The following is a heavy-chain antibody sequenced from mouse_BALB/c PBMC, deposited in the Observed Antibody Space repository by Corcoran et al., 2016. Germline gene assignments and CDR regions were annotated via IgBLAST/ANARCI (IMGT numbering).Heavy chain of an antibody. J-gene: IGHJ3*01. D-gene: IGHD1-1*01. CDR3: ARHYYGSSLFAY. V-gene: IGHV1-9*01. Sequence: QVRLQQSGAELMKPGASVKISCKATGYTFSSYWIEWVKQRPGHGLEWIGEILPGSGSTNYNEKFKGKATFTADTSSNTAYMQLSSLTSEDSAVYYCARHYYGSSLFAYWGQGTLVTVSA. CDR1: GYTFSSYW. CDR2: ILPGSGST.